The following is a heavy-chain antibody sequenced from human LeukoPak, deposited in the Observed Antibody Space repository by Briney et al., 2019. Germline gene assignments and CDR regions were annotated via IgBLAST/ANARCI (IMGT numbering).Heavy chain of an antibody. D-gene: IGHD6-19*01. Sequence: ASVKVSCKASGYTFTSYGISWVRQAPGQGLEWMGWISAYNGNTNYAQKLQGRVTMTTDTSASTAYMELRSLRSDDTAVYYCARVIYSSGWPPLYYYYMDVWGKGTTVTVSS. V-gene: IGHV1-18*01. CDR2: ISAYNGNT. J-gene: IGHJ6*03. CDR1: GYTFTSYG. CDR3: ARVIYSSGWPPLYYYYMDV.